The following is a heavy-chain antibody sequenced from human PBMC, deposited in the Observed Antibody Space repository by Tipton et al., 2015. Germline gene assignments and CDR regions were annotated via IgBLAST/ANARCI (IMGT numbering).Heavy chain of an antibody. CDR1: GFTFSLYW. Sequence: SLRLSCSASGFTFSLYWMHWVRQVPGKGLAWVSRIKGDGSISDHADSVKGRFTISRDNAANTLYLQMDNLRPEDTALYYCAKGTSSWHEGRFDYWGQGTLVTVSS. CDR2: IKGDGSIS. J-gene: IGHJ4*02. D-gene: IGHD6-13*01. CDR3: AKGTSSWHEGRFDY. V-gene: IGHV3-74*01.